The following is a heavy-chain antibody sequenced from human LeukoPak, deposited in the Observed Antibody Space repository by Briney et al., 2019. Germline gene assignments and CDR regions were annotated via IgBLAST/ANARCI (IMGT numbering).Heavy chain of an antibody. Sequence: GGSLRLSCAASGFTFDDYAMHWVRQAPGKGLEWVSGISWNSGNIGYVDSVKGRFTISRDNAKNSLYLQMNSLRVEDTALYYCAKGFGETYYYGMDVWGQGTTVTVSS. V-gene: IGHV3-9*01. CDR3: AKGFGETYYYGMDV. D-gene: IGHD3-10*01. CDR1: GFTFDDYA. CDR2: ISWNSGNI. J-gene: IGHJ6*02.